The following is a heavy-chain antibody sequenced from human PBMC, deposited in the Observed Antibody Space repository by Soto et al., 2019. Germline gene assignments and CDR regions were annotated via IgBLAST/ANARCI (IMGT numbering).Heavy chain of an antibody. CDR3: AKYYYDSSGYYYDFLKSDAFDI. Sequence: GGSLRLSCAASGFTFSDYYMSWIRQAPGKGLEWVAYISSSGSTIYYADSVKGRFTISRDNAKNSLYLQMNSLRAEDTAVYYCAKYYYDSSGYYYDFLKSDAFDIWGQGTMVTVSS. J-gene: IGHJ3*02. CDR2: ISSSGSTI. D-gene: IGHD3-22*01. V-gene: IGHV3-11*01. CDR1: GFTFSDYY.